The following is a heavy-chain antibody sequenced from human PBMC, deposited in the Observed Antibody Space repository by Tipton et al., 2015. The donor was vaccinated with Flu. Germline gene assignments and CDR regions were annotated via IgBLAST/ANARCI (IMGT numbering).Heavy chain of an antibody. Sequence: QSGAEVKKPGESLKISGKGSGYSFTSYWIGWVRQMPGKGLEWMGIIYPGDSDTRYSPSFQDQVTISADKSIRTANLQWSSLKASDTAMYYCVRPNRLLRLGGPFDPWGQGTLVTVSS. CDR2: IYPGDSDT. V-gene: IGHV5-51*03. CDR3: VRPNRLLRLGGPFDP. D-gene: IGHD5-12*01. CDR1: GYSFTSYW. J-gene: IGHJ5*02.